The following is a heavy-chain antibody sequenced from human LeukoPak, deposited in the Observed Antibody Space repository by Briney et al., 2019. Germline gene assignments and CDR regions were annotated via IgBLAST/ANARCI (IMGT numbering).Heavy chain of an antibody. CDR3: AREIRYYYDSSGPLFDY. Sequence: ASVKVSCKAFGYTFTSYYMHWVRQAPGQGLEWMGIINPSGGSTSYAQKFQGRVTMTRDTSTSTVYMELSSLRSEDTAVYYCAREIRYYYDSSGPLFDYWGQGTLVTVSS. D-gene: IGHD3-22*01. CDR2: INPSGGST. J-gene: IGHJ4*02. V-gene: IGHV1-46*01. CDR1: GYTFTSYY.